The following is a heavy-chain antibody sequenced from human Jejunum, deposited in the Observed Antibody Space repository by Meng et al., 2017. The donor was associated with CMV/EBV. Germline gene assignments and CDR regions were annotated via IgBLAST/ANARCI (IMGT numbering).Heavy chain of an antibody. V-gene: IGHV2-5*01. CDR3: AHASGEKYSDILTGYFWGHFFDY. J-gene: IGHJ4*02. D-gene: IGHD3-9*01. CDR1: G. Sequence: GVGWVRHPPGKALEWLAIIYWNDERRYSPSLKSRLNVTKDSSKDQVALTMTDMDHVDTATYYCAHASGEKYSDILTGYFWGHFFDYWGQGALVTVSS. CDR2: IYWNDER.